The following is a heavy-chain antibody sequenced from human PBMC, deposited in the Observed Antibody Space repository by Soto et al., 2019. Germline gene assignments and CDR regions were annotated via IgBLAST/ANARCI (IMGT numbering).Heavy chain of an antibody. Sequence: ASVKVSCKASGYPFTTYGMSWVRQAPGPGLEWMGWMSAYSGDTRYAQKFQGRVIMTRDTSTSTAYMELGSLGSDDTAMEDGTREVENIRVIISFGYWGQGSLVTGSS. CDR3: TREVENIRVIISFGY. D-gene: IGHD3-10*01. CDR1: GYPFTTYG. CDR2: MSAYSGDT. V-gene: IGHV1-18*04. J-gene: IGHJ4*02.